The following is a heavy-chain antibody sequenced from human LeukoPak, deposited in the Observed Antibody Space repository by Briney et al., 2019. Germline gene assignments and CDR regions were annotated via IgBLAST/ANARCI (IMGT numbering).Heavy chain of an antibody. V-gene: IGHV1-24*01. CDR1: GYSLSDLS. CDR3: ATDRVYRSSGRSWGFFDY. J-gene: IGHJ4*02. Sequence: ASVKVSCKISGYSLSDLSIHWVREAPGEGLEWMGGFESENNKMVYSQKFQGRVTMTEDTSADTAYMELTSLRSEDTAVYFRATDRVYRSSGRSWGFFDYWGQGTLVIVSS. CDR2: FESENNKM. D-gene: IGHD6-19*01.